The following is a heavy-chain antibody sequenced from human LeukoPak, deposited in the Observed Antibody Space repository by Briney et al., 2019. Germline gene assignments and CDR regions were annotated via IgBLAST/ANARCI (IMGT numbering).Heavy chain of an antibody. D-gene: IGHD3-22*01. CDR1: GGSISSSSYY. Sequence: SETLSLTCTVSGGSISSSSYYWGWIRQPPGKGLEWIGSIYYSGSTYYNPSLKSRVTISVDTSKNQFSLKLSSVTAADTAVYYCARGPHYYDSSGYPTDYWGQGTLVTVSS. CDR2: IYYSGST. CDR3: ARGPHYYDSSGYPTDY. V-gene: IGHV4-39*01. J-gene: IGHJ4*02.